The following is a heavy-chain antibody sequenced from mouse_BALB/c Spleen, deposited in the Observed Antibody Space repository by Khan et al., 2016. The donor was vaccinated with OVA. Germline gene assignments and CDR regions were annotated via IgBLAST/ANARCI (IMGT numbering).Heavy chain of an antibody. CDR2: IWGDGST. J-gene: IGHJ1*01. CDR3: AKFCYGGSSSWYFDV. V-gene: IGHV2-3*01. CDR1: GFSLTSYG. Sequence: VKLQESGPGLVAPSQSLSITCTVSGFSLTSYGVSWVRQPPGKGLDWLGVIWGDGSTNYHSVLISRLSISKDNSKSQVFLNLNSLQTDDSATYYCAKFCYGGSSSWYFDVWGAGTTLTVSS. D-gene: IGHD1-1*01.